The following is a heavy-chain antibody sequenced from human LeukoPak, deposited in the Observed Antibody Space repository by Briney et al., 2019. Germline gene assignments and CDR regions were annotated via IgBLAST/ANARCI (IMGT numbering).Heavy chain of an antibody. CDR1: GYSFINYD. V-gene: IGHV1-8*01. D-gene: IGHD1-26*01. CDR2: LSPNSGNT. J-gene: IGHJ3*02. CDR3: ATAGPRPSGSYRGRSAFDI. Sequence: ASVKVSCKASGYSFINYDINWVRQATGQGLEWMGWLSPNSGNTGYAQKFQGRVTITRDTSISTAYMELSSLRSEDTAVYYCATAGPRPSGSYRGRSAFDIWGQGTMVTVSS.